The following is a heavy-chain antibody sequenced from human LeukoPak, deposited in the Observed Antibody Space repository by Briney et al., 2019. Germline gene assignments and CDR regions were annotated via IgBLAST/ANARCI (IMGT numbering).Heavy chain of an antibody. CDR2: IYHTGST. J-gene: IGHJ3*02. Sequence: SETLSLTXTVSGYSISSGYYWGWIRQPPGKGLEWIGSIYHTGSTYYNPSLKSRVTISVDTSKNQFSLKLSSVTAADTAVYYCARDPPSDAFDIWGQGTMVTVSS. CDR3: ARDPPSDAFDI. V-gene: IGHV4-38-2*02. CDR1: GYSISSGYY.